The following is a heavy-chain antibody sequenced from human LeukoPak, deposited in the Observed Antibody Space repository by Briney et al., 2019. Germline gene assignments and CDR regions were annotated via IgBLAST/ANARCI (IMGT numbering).Heavy chain of an antibody. D-gene: IGHD3-16*01. Sequence: GGSLRLSCAASGFIFRTYGMHWVRQAPGKGLEWVTFIRYDGSDKYYADSVKGRFTISRDNSKNTLFLQMNSLRVEDTAVYYCAKRADYYDSSRALYGAFDLWGQGTMVTVSS. CDR2: IRYDGSDK. V-gene: IGHV3-30*02. CDR1: GFIFRTYG. J-gene: IGHJ3*01. CDR3: AKRADYYDSSRALYGAFDL.